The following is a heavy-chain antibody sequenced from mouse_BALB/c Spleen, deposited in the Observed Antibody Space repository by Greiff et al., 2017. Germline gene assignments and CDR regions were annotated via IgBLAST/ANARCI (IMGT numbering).Heavy chain of an antibody. Sequence: EVMLVESGGGLVQPGGSLKLSCAASGFTFSSYGMSWVRQTPDKRLELVATINSNGGSTYYPDSVKGRFTISRDNAKNTLYLQMSSLKSEDTAMYYCARWWGLRRYFDVWGAGTTVTVSS. CDR3: ARWWGLRRYFDV. V-gene: IGHV5-6-3*01. D-gene: IGHD2-4*01. CDR2: INSNGGST. J-gene: IGHJ1*01. CDR1: GFTFSSYG.